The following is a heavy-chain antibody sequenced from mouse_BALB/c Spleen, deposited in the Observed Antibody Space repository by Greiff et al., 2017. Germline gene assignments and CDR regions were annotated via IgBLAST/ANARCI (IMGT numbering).Heavy chain of an antibody. CDR2: ISSGGSYT. CDR3: ARRGDYYGSSYGGFAY. Sequence: DVMLVESGGGLVKPGGSLKLSCAASGFTFSSYAMSWVRQTPEKRLEWVATISSGGSYTYYPDSVKGRFTISRDNAKNTLYLQMSSLRSEDTAMYYCARRGDYYGSSYGGFAYWGQGTLVTVSA. D-gene: IGHD1-1*01. J-gene: IGHJ3*01. CDR1: GFTFSSYA. V-gene: IGHV5-9-1*01.